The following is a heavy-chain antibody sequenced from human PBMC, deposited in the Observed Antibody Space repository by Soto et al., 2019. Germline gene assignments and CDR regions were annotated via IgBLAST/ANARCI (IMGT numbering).Heavy chain of an antibody. Sequence: SVKVSSKASGFTFTSSAMKWVRQARGQRLEWIGWIVVGSGNTNYAQKFQERVTITRDMSTSTAYMELSSLRSEDTAVYYCEAIPKPAAAGTAWGQGTLVTVSS. CDR2: IVVGSGNT. J-gene: IGHJ5*02. V-gene: IGHV1-58*02. CDR1: GFTFTSSA. CDR3: EAIPKPAAAGTA. D-gene: IGHD6-13*01.